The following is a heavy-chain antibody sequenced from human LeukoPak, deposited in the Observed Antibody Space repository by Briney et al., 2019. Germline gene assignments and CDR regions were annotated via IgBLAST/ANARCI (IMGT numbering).Heavy chain of an antibody. CDR1: GGSISSYY. V-gene: IGHV4-59*01. D-gene: IGHD6-13*01. CDR3: ARGVYIAAAQYGY. J-gene: IGHJ4*02. Sequence: SETLSLTCTVSGGSISSYYWSRIRQPPGKGLEWIGYIHYSGTTNYNPSLKSRVTISVDTSKNQFSLKLSSVTAADTAVYYCARGVYIAAAQYGYWGQGTLVTVSS. CDR2: IHYSGTT.